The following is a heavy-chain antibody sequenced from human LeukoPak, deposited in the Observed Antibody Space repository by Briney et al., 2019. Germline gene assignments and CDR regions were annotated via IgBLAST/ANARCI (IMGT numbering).Heavy chain of an antibody. J-gene: IGHJ4*02. D-gene: IGHD2-2*01. Sequence: GGSLRLSCAASGFSVSSNYMTWVRQAPGKGLEWVSAIYSGGSTYYADSVKGRFAISRDDSKNTLYLQMNSLRAEDTAVYYCAKDPGYCSSTSCYGYWGQGTLVTVSS. CDR2: IYSGGST. CDR3: AKDPGYCSSTSCYGY. V-gene: IGHV3-53*01. CDR1: GFSVSSNY.